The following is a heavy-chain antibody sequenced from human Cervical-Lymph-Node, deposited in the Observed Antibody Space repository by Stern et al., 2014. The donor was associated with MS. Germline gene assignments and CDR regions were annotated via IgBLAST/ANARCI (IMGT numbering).Heavy chain of an antibody. CDR1: GGSISSYS. CDR2: IYYSGST. Sequence: VHLVESGPGLVKPSETLSLTCTVSGGSISSYSWSWIRQPPGKGLEWVGYIYYSGSTNYNPSLKSRVTISVDTSKNQFSLKLSSVTAADTAVYYCARGRSYSIDYWGQGTLVTVSS. D-gene: IGHD2-15*01. J-gene: IGHJ4*02. CDR3: ARGRSYSIDY. V-gene: IGHV4-59*01.